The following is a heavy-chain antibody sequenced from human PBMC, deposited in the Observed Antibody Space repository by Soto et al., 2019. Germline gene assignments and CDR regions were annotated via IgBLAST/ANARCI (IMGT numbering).Heavy chain of an antibody. V-gene: IGHV3-7*03. J-gene: IGHJ6*02. D-gene: IGHD3-3*01. CDR1: GFMFSSYW. Sequence: PGGSLRLSCAGSGFMFSSYWMSWVRQAPGKGLEWVANIRHDGSEKYYVDSVKGRFSISRDNAKNSLYLQMNSLRAEDTAAYYCARVPYYDGMDVRGPGTTGTRSS. CDR3: ARVPYYDGMDV. CDR2: IRHDGSEK.